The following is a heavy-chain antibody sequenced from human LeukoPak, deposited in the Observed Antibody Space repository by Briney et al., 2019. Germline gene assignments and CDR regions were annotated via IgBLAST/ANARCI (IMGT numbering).Heavy chain of an antibody. Sequence: SETLSLTCTVSGGSISSFYWSWIRQPPGKGLEWIGYIYYSGSTNYNPSLKSRVTISVDTSKNQFSLKLSSVTAADTAVYYCARLKYYGSGSYSPLDYWGQGTLVSVSS. J-gene: IGHJ4*02. CDR2: IYYSGST. CDR3: ARLKYYGSGSYSPLDY. V-gene: IGHV4-59*01. CDR1: GGSISSFY. D-gene: IGHD3-10*01.